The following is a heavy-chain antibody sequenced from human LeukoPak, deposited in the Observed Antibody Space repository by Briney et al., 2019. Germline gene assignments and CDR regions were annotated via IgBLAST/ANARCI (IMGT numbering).Heavy chain of an antibody. Sequence: GESLKISCKGSGYSFTSYWIGWVRQMPGKGLEWMGIIYPGDSDTRYSPSFQGQVTISADKSISTAYLQWSSLKASDTAMYYCARRSYSSSWYFTSLDFQHWGQGTLVTVSS. J-gene: IGHJ1*01. CDR1: GYSFTSYW. V-gene: IGHV5-51*01. CDR3: ARRSYSSSWYFTSLDFQH. CDR2: IYPGDSDT. D-gene: IGHD6-13*01.